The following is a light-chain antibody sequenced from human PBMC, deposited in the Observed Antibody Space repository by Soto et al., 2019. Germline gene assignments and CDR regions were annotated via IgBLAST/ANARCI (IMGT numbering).Light chain of an antibody. CDR1: QSVSSRY. J-gene: IGKJ5*01. CDR3: QRYGTPPIT. Sequence: EIVLMQSPGTLSLSPGERATLSCRASQSVSSRYLGWYQQKPGQAPKLLIYGASSRAAGIPDRFSGGGSGTDFTLTISRLEPEDFAVYYCQRYGTPPITFGQGTRLEIK. CDR2: GAS. V-gene: IGKV3-20*01.